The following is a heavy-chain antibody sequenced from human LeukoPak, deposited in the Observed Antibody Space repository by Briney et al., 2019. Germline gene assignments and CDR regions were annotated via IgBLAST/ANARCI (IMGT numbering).Heavy chain of an antibody. CDR2: IKQDGSEK. CDR1: GFTFSNYW. CDR3: ARDNGVVHGVYYMDV. J-gene: IGHJ6*03. D-gene: IGHD3-3*01. Sequence: GGSLRLSCAASGFTFSNYWMTWVRQAPGKGLEWGADIKQDGSEKLYVKSVRGRFTISRDNAKMSLFLQMNSLRAEDTAVYYCARDNGVVHGVYYMDVWGKGTTVTVS. V-gene: IGHV3-7*01.